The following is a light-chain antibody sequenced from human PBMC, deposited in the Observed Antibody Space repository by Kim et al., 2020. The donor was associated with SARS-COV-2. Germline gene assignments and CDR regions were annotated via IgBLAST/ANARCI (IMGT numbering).Light chain of an antibody. Sequence: AYVGDRVRISCRASQSVGGWLAWYQQKPGRAPKVLIYDAFRLESGVPSRCSGSGSGTEITLTISSLQAVDFATYYCQQYDNYPWTFGQGTKVDIK. CDR1: QSVGGW. V-gene: IGKV1-5*01. CDR2: DAF. CDR3: QQYDNYPWT. J-gene: IGKJ1*01.